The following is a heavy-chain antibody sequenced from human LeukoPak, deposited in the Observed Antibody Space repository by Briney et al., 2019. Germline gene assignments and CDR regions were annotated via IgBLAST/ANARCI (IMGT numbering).Heavy chain of an antibody. V-gene: IGHV3-33*06. CDR1: GFTFSSYG. Sequence: GGSLRLSCAASGFTFSSYGMHWVRQAPGKGLEWVAVIWYDGSNKYYADSVKDRFTISRDNSKNTLYLQMNSLRAEDTAVYYCAKDSLGGCSSTSCPDDYYYYYGMDVWGQGTTVTVSS. J-gene: IGHJ6*02. CDR2: IWYDGSNK. D-gene: IGHD2-2*01. CDR3: AKDSLGGCSSTSCPDDYYYYYGMDV.